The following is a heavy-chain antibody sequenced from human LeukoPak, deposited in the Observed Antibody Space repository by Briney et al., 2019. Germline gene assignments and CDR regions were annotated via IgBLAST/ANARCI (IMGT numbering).Heavy chain of an antibody. D-gene: IGHD6-19*01. CDR1: GFTFSNYA. CDR3: AKGSSSGWPYFFDY. V-gene: IGHV3-23*01. J-gene: IGHJ4*02. CDR2: ISGGSGSST. Sequence: QPGGSLRLSCAASGFTFSNYAMSWVRQAPGRGLEWFSAISGGSGSSTYYADAGKDRFTISRDNSKTTLYLEMNSLRAEDTAVYYCAKGSSSGWPYFFDYWGQGTLVTVSS.